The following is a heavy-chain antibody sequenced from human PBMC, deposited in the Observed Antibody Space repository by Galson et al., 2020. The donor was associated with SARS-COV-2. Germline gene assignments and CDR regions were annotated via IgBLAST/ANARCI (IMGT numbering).Heavy chain of an antibody. CDR1: GYTFTNYY. V-gene: IGHV1-46*01. CDR2: IQRSGGYT. D-gene: IGHD6-13*01. J-gene: IGHJ4*02. Sequence: SVMVSCKASGYTFTNYYMPWVRQSHGPGLSCMGTIQRSGGYTTYEQKFQGRVIMTRDTSTSTVFMELSSLRSEDTAVYYCARDHYSSSWFFDYWGQGTLVTVSS. CDR3: ARDHYSSSWFFDY.